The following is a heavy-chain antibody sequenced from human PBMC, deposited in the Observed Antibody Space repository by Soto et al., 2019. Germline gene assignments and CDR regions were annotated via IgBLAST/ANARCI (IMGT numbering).Heavy chain of an antibody. J-gene: IGHJ4*02. Sequence: PGGSLRLSCAASGFTFSNYEMNWVRRAPGKGLEWVAVISYDGSNKYYVDSVKGRFTISRDNSKNTLYLQMNSLRAEDASVYYCARGIAATGKSPPDDWGQGTLVTVSS. CDR3: ARGIAATGKSPPDD. V-gene: IGHV3-30*03. CDR1: GFTFSNYE. CDR2: ISYDGSNK. D-gene: IGHD6-13*01.